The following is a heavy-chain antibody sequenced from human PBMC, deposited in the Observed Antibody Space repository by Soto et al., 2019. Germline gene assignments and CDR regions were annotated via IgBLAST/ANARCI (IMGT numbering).Heavy chain of an antibody. D-gene: IGHD2-21*02. CDR2: IYYTGST. J-gene: IGHJ4*02. CDR1: GGSISSGDYY. Sequence: SETLSLTCTVSGGSISSGDYYWSWIRQPPGKGLEWIGYIYYTGSTYYHPSLKSRVTMSVDTSKNQFSLRLSSVTAADTAVYYCARVPAGGNSDYFDSWGQGTLVTVSS. CDR3: ARVPAGGNSDYFDS. V-gene: IGHV4-30-4*01.